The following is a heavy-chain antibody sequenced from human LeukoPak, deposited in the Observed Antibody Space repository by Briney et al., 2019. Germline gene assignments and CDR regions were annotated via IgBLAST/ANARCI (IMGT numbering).Heavy chain of an antibody. Sequence: SETLSLTCTVSGGSISSYYWSWIRQPPRKGLEWIGYIYYSGSTNYNPSLKRRVTISVDTSKNQFSLMLSSVTAADTAVYYCAGTEKRFLEWLSFDYWGQGTLVTVSS. CDR2: IYYSGST. CDR1: GGSISSYY. CDR3: AGTEKRFLEWLSFDY. V-gene: IGHV4-59*01. J-gene: IGHJ4*02. D-gene: IGHD3-3*01.